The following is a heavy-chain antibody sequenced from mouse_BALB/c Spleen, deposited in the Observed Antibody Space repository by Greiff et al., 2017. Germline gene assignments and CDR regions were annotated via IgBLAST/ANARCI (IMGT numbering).Heavy chain of an antibody. Sequence: QVQLKQPGAELVMPGASVKMSCKASGYTFTDYWMHWVKQRPGQGLEWIGAIDTSDSYTSYNQKFKGKATLTVDESSSTAYMQLSSLTSEDSAVYYCARSKDGYSYAMDYWGQGTSVTVSS. CDR2: IDTSDSYT. V-gene: IGHV1-69*01. CDR1: GYTFTDYW. CDR3: ARSKDGYSYAMDY. J-gene: IGHJ4*01. D-gene: IGHD2-3*01.